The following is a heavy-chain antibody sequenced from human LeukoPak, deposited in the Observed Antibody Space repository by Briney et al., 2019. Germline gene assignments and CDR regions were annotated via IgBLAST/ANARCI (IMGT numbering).Heavy chain of an antibody. CDR3: AKRISGAKGYFDY. V-gene: IGHV3-30*18. Sequence: GGSLRLSCAASGFTFSRFGMHWVRQAPGKGLEWVAVISFDGSNKYYADSVKGRFTISRDNSKNTLYLQMNSLRAEDTAVYYCAKRISGAKGYFDYWGQGTLVTVSS. CDR2: ISFDGSNK. CDR1: GFTFSRFG. D-gene: IGHD5-12*01. J-gene: IGHJ4*02.